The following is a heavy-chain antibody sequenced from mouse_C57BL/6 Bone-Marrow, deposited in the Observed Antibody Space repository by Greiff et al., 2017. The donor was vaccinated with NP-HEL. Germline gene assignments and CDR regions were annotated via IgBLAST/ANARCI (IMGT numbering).Heavy chain of an antibody. CDR3: TRVFITTVVAHFDY. V-gene: IGHV5-9-1*02. CDR2: ISSGGDYI. D-gene: IGHD1-1*01. Sequence: EVKVVESGEGLVKPGGSLKLSCAASGFTFSSYAMSWVRQTPEKRLEWVAYISSGGDYIYYADTVKGRFTISRDNARNTLYLQMSSLKSEDTAMYYCTRVFITTVVAHFDYWGQGTTLTVSS. CDR1: GFTFSSYA. J-gene: IGHJ2*01.